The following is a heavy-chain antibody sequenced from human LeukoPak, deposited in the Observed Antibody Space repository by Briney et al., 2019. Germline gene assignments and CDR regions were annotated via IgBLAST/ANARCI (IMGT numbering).Heavy chain of an antibody. D-gene: IGHD4-17*01. Sequence: PSETLSLTCTVSGGAISGSYWSWIRQPPGKGLEWIAYMYNSGSTNYNPSLKSRVTISIDTSKNQFSLKLSSLTAADTAIYYCARGIESYGDYGYWGQGILVTVSS. CDR2: MYNSGST. V-gene: IGHV4-59*01. J-gene: IGHJ4*02. CDR3: ARGIESYGDYGY. CDR1: GGAISGSY.